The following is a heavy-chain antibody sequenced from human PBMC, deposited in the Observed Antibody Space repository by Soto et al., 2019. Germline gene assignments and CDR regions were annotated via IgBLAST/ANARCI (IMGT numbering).Heavy chain of an antibody. CDR2: INAGNGNT. D-gene: IGHD6-6*01. Sequence: ASVKVSCKASVYTLTSYAIHWVRQAPGQRLEWMGWINAGNGNTKYSQKFQGRVTITRDTSASTAYMELSSLRSEDTAVYYCARVLSIAAPTAVDYWGQGTLVTVSS. J-gene: IGHJ4*02. CDR3: ARVLSIAAPTAVDY. CDR1: VYTLTSYA. V-gene: IGHV1-3*01.